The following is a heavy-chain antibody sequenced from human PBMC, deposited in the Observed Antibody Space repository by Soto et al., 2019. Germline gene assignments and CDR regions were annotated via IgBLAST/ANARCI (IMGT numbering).Heavy chain of an antibody. V-gene: IGHV3-23*01. CDR3: AHPRGYGVFDAVDI. Sequence: VRQAPGKGLEWVSAISSSGDSAYYAESVRGRFTISRDNSINTLYLQMRSLRPEDTAVYYCAHPRGYGVFDAVDIWGQGTMVTVSS. D-gene: IGHD4-17*01. CDR2: ISSSGDSA. J-gene: IGHJ3*02.